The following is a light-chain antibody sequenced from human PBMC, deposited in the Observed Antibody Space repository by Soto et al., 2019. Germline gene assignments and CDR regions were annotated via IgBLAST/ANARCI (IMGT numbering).Light chain of an antibody. J-gene: IGLJ1*01. Sequence: QSVLTQPPSASGTPGPRVTISCSGSSSNIGSNTVNWYQQLPGTAPKLLIYSNNQRPSGVPDRFSGSKSGTSASLAISGLQSEDESDYYCAAWDDSLNGYVVGPRTNVTV. CDR1: SSNIGSNT. V-gene: IGLV1-44*01. CDR2: SNN. CDR3: AAWDDSLNGYV.